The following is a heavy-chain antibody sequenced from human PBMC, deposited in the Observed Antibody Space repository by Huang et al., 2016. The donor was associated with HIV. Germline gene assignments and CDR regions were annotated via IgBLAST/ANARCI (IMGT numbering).Heavy chain of an antibody. V-gene: IGHV3-30-3*01. Sequence: QVQLVESGGGVVQPGRSLRLSCAASGFPFNNHAMHWVRQAPGKGLDWVGGISNEGSNNYYADSVKGRFTISRDSSKSTLFLHMTSLRTEDTAVYYCARAKDTWDAYDIWGQGTMVIVSS. J-gene: IGHJ3*02. CDR1: GFPFNNHA. CDR2: ISNEGSNN. CDR3: ARAKDTWDAYDI. D-gene: IGHD5-18*01.